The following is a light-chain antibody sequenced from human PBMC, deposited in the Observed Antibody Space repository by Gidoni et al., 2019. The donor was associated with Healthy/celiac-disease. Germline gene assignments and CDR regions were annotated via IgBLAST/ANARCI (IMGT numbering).Light chain of an antibody. J-gene: IGKJ3*01. V-gene: IGKV1-12*01. CDR1: QGISSW. CDR3: QPSNSFPFT. Sequence: RVTIPCRASQGISSWLAWYQQKPGKAPKLLIYAASSLQSGVPSRFSGSGSGTDFTLTISSLQPDDFATYYCQPSNSFPFTFGPGTKVDIK. CDR2: AAS.